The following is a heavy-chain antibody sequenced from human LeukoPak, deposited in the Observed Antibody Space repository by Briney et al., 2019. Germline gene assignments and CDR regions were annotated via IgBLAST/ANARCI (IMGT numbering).Heavy chain of an antibody. Sequence: GGSLRLSCAASGFTFGNYAMTWVRQAPGEGLEWVSSISGSGGSPIYADSVKGRFTISRDNSKNTLYLQMNSLRAEDSAIYHCARYCTSPDCAFEYWGQGTLVTVSS. CDR3: ARYCTSPDCAFEY. J-gene: IGHJ4*02. CDR2: ISGSGGSP. D-gene: IGHD2-8*01. V-gene: IGHV3-23*01. CDR1: GFTFGNYA.